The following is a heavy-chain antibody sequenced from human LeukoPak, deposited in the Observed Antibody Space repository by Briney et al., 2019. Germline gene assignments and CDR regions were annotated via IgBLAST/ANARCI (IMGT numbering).Heavy chain of an antibody. CDR2: ISYDGRNK. J-gene: IGHJ4*02. CDR1: GFTFSNYA. Sequence: GGSLRLSCAASGFTFSNYAMYWVRQAPGKGLEWVTIISYDGRNKYYADSVKGRFTISRDNSKNTLYLQMNSLRAEDTAVFYCARDLADLQWPGRGLHYWGQGTLVIVSS. V-gene: IGHV3-30*04. CDR3: ARDLADLQWPGRGLHY. D-gene: IGHD6-19*01.